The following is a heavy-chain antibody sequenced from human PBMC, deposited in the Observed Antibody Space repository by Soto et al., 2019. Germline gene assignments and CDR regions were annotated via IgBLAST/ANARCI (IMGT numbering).Heavy chain of an antibody. Sequence: GASVKVSCKASGYTFTSYGISWVRQAPGQGLEWMGIISAYSGNTSYAQKLQGRVTMTRDTSTSTVYMELSSLRSEDTAVYYCARENPGYNWNYGGTRSIMDVWGQGTTVTVSS. V-gene: IGHV1-18*01. CDR1: GYTFTSYG. CDR2: ISAYSGNT. J-gene: IGHJ6*02. CDR3: ARENPGYNWNYGGTRSIMDV. D-gene: IGHD1-7*01.